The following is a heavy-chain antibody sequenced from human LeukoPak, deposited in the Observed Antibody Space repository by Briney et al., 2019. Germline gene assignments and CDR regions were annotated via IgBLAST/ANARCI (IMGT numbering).Heavy chain of an antibody. CDR3: ARWSYVSGTWFLDS. CDR2: INEDGSTI. V-gene: IGHV3-7*05. J-gene: IGHJ4*02. Sequence: GGSLRLSCAVSGFTFSTYAMNWVRQAPGKGLEWVADINEDGSTIYYVNSVKGRFTISRDNAKNSLSLQLNTLRAEDRAVYYCARWSYVSGTWFLDSWGQGALVTVSS. CDR1: GFTFSTYA. D-gene: IGHD3-10*01.